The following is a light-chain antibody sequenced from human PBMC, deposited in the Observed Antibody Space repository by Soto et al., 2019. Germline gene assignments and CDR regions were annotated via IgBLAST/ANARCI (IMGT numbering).Light chain of an antibody. CDR1: QSVSSIY. CDR3: QQYGSSPPYT. V-gene: IGKV3-20*01. CDR2: GAS. J-gene: IGKJ2*01. Sequence: EIVLTQSPGTLSLSPGERATLSCRASQSVSSIYLAWYQQKPGQAPRLLIYGASSRATGIPDRFSGSGSGTDFTLTISRLEPEDFAVYYCQQYGSSPPYTFGQGTKLDIK.